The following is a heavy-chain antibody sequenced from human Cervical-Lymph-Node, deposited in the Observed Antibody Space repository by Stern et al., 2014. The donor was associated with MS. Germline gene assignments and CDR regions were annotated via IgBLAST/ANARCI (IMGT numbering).Heavy chain of an antibody. CDR1: GVSIRSGAYY. D-gene: IGHD4-11*01. J-gene: IGHJ4*02. V-gene: IGHV4-31*01. Sequence: QLQLQESGPGLVKPSQTMSLTCAVSGVSIRSGAYYWSWIRQRPGKGLAXIGYIYYSGSTDYNPSLKGLSSISLDTSQNQFSLSLRSVTAADTAVYYCARLPRSNSNFDSWGQGTLVTVSS. CDR2: IYYSGST. CDR3: ARLPRSNSNFDS.